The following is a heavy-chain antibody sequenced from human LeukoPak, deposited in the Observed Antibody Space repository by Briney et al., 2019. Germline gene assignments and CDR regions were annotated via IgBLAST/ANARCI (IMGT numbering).Heavy chain of an antibody. Sequence: SETLSLTCAVYGGSFSGYYWSWIRQPPGKGVEWIGEINHSGSTNYNPSLKSRVTRSVDTSKNQFSLKLSSVTAADTAVYYCARHWLRYSSGWYPRADWFDPWGQGTLVTVSS. V-gene: IGHV4-34*01. CDR3: ARHWLRYSSGWYPRADWFDP. CDR1: GGSFSGYY. J-gene: IGHJ5*02. CDR2: INHSGST. D-gene: IGHD6-19*01.